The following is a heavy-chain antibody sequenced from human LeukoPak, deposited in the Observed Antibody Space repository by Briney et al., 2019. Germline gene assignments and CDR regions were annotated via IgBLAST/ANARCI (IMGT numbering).Heavy chain of an antibody. V-gene: IGHV1-2*06. Sequence: ASVKVPCKASGYTFTGYYMHWVRQAPGQGLEWMGRINPNSGGTNYAQKFRGRVTMTRDTSISTAYMELSRLRSDDTAVYYCARAGFERLVPFPDYWGQGTLVTVSS. D-gene: IGHD6-6*01. CDR1: GYTFTGYY. J-gene: IGHJ4*02. CDR3: ARAGFERLVPFPDY. CDR2: INPNSGGT.